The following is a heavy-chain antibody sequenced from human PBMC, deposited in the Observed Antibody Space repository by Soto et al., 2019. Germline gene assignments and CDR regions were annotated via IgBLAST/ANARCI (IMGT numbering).Heavy chain of an antibody. D-gene: IGHD4-17*01. Sequence: SDTLSLTFAVSGRSISGGGYSWSGIRQPPGKGREWIGYIYHSGSTYYNPSLKSRVTISVDRSKNQFSLKLSSVTAEDTAVYYCARVAAGDYGERWFDHWGQGTLVTVSS. CDR2: IYHSGST. J-gene: IGHJ5*02. CDR1: GRSISGGGYS. CDR3: ARVAAGDYGERWFDH. V-gene: IGHV4-30-2*01.